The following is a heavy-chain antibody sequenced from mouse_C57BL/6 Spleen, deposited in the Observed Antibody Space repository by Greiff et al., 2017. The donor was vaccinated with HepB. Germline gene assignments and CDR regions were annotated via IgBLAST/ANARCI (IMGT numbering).Heavy chain of an antibody. CDR2: ILPGSGST. CDR1: GYTFTGYW. CDR3: ARGGGNYYGSSNWYFDV. D-gene: IGHD1-1*01. V-gene: IGHV1-9*01. J-gene: IGHJ1*03. Sequence: VQLQQSGAELMKPGASVKLSCKATGYTFTGYWIEWVKQRPGHGLEWIGEILPGSGSTNYNEKFKGKATFTADTSSNTAYMQLSSLTTEDSAIYYGARGGGNYYGSSNWYFDVWGTGTTVTVAS.